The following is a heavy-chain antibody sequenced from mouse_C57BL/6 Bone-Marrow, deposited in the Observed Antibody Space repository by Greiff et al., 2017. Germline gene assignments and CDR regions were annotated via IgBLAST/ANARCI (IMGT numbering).Heavy chain of an antibody. CDR1: GFTFSSYG. V-gene: IGHV5-6*03. CDR2: ISSGGSYT. CDR3: ARRGDGRDWYFDV. Sequence: DVQLVESGGGLVKPGGSLKLSCAASGFTFSSYGMSWVRQTPDKRLEWVATISSGGSYTYYPDSVKGRFTISRDNAKNTLYLQMSSLKSEDTAMYYCARRGDGRDWYFDVWGTGTTVTVSS. J-gene: IGHJ1*03.